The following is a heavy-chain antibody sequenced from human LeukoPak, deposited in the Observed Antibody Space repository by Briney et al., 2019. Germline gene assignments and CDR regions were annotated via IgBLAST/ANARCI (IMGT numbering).Heavy chain of an antibody. CDR3: ARGVMAGTPFDY. J-gene: IGHJ4*02. CDR2: ISGSGGST. D-gene: IGHD1-1*01. V-gene: IGHV3-11*01. Sequence: ISGSGGSTYYADSVKGRFTISRDNAKNSLYLQMNSLRAEDTAVYYCARGVMAGTPFDYWGQGTLVTVSS.